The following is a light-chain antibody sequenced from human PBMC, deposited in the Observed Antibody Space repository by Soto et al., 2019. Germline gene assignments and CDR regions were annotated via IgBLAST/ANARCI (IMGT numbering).Light chain of an antibody. CDR1: SGDVGSYNL. CDR2: EVT. Sequence: QSVLTQPASVSGSPGQSITIPCTGTSGDVGSYNLVSWYQQHPGKAPKLLIYEVTERPSGVSNRFSGSKSGNTASLTISGLQPDDEADYYCCSYARTSEVFGTGTTVTVL. CDR3: CSYARTSEV. V-gene: IGLV2-23*02. J-gene: IGLJ1*01.